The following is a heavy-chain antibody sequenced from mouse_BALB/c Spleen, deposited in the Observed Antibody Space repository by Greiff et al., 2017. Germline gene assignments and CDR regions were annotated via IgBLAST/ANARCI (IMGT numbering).Heavy chain of an antibody. CDR2: ISSGGGST. J-gene: IGHJ4*01. CDR1: GFAFSSYD. CDR3: ARHRMITTRRTNAMDY. V-gene: IGHV5-12-1*01. D-gene: IGHD2-4*01. Sequence: VQLKESGGGLVKPGGSLKLSCAASGFAFSSYDMSWVRQTPEKRLEWVAYISSGGGSTYYPDTVKGRFTISRDNAKNTLYLQMSSLKSEDTAMYYCARHRMITTRRTNAMDYWGQGTSVTVSS.